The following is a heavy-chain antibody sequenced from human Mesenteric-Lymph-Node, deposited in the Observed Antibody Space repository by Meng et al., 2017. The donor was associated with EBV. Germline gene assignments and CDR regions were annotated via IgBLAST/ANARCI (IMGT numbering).Heavy chain of an antibody. CDR1: GYTFTSYG. Sequence: QVQLVESRGEVQKPGASVKVSCTASGYTFTSYGLSWVRQAPGQGLEWMGWISAYNGNTIHAQNLQGRLTMTTDASTSTAYMELRSLRSDDTAIYYCARDGSAYYGSGTFYRDYWGQGTLVTVSS. V-gene: IGHV1-18*01. D-gene: IGHD3-10*01. CDR2: ISAYNGNT. J-gene: IGHJ4*02. CDR3: ARDGSAYYGSGTFYRDY.